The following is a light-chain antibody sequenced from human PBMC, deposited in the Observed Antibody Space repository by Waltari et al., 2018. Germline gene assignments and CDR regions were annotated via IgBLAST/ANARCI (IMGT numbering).Light chain of an antibody. CDR3: QQYNNWPPGT. J-gene: IGKJ1*01. CDR2: RAS. V-gene: IGKV3-15*01. Sequence: GERATLSCRTSQSIGSSLAGYQQRPGQAPRLRIYRASTRATGIPDRFSGSGSETEFTLTISSLQSEDIAVYYCQQYNNWPPGTFGQGTKVEI. CDR1: QSIGSS.